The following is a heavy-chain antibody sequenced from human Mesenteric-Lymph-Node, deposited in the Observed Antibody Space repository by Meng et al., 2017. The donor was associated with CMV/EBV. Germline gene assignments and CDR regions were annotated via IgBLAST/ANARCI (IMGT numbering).Heavy chain of an antibody. J-gene: IGHJ6*02. V-gene: IGHV3-11*04. CDR2: IDSVGSNM. CDR1: GFTFGDYA. D-gene: IGHD2-2*01. Sequence: GGSLRLSCTASGFTFGDYAMSWVRQAPGKGLEWVSYIDSVGSNMYYAESVKGRFIISRDNAKNTLYLQMNSLRAEDTAVYYCAKDRGSTSCRGMDVWGQGTTVTVSS. CDR3: AKDRGSTSCRGMDV.